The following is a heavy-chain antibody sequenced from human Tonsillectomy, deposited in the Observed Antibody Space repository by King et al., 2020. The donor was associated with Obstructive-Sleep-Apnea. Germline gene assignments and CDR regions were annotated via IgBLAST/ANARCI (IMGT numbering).Heavy chain of an antibody. V-gene: IGHV1-2*02. CDR2: INPNSGGT. CDR1: GYTFTGYY. J-gene: IGHJ4*02. D-gene: IGHD3-3*01. Sequence: VQLVESGAEVKKPGASVKVSCKASGYTFTGYYMHWVRQAPGQGLEWMGWINPNSGGTNYAQKFQGRVTMTRDTSISTAYMELSRLRSDDTAVYYCARVLNPASYYDFWSGYYRGGPLAYWGQGTLVTVSS. CDR3: ARVLNPASYYDFWSGYYRGGPLAY.